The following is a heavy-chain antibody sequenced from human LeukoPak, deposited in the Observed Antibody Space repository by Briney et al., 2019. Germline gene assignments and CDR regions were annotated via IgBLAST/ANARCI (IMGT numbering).Heavy chain of an antibody. D-gene: IGHD6-19*01. CDR2: IIPIFGTA. CDR3: ARVGILAGYSSGWYYFGY. J-gene: IGHJ4*02. V-gene: IGHV1-69*13. CDR1: GGTFSSYA. Sequence: ASVKVSCKASGGTFSSYAISWVRQAPGQGLEWMGGIIPIFGTANYAQKFQGRVTITADESTGTAYMELSSLRSEDTAVYYCARVGILAGYSSGWYYFGYWGQGTLVTVSS.